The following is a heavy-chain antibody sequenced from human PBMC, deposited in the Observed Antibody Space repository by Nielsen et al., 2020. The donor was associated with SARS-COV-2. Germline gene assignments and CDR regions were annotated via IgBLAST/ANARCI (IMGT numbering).Heavy chain of an antibody. D-gene: IGHD3-22*01. J-gene: IGHJ6*02. CDR3: ARESSGYYIYYYGMDV. CDR2: VSYDGTTK. Sequence: WIRQPPGKRLEWVAIVSYDGTTKYNADSVKGRFTISRDNSKNTLYLQMNSLRAADTAVYYCARESSGYYIYYYGMDVWGQGTTVT. V-gene: IGHV3-30*04.